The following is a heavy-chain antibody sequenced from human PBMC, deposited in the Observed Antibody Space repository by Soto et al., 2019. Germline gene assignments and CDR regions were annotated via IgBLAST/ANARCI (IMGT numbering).Heavy chain of an antibody. CDR2: INPSGGST. D-gene: IGHD6-19*01. CDR1: GYTFTSYY. Sequence: ASVKVSCKASGYTFTSYYMHWVRQAPGQGLEWMGIINPSGGSTSYAQKFQGRVTMTRDTSTSTVYMELSSLRSEDTAVYYCARDNYDNVIAVAGIQVDYWGQGTLVTVSS. J-gene: IGHJ4*02. V-gene: IGHV1-46*03. CDR3: ARDNYDNVIAVAGIQVDY.